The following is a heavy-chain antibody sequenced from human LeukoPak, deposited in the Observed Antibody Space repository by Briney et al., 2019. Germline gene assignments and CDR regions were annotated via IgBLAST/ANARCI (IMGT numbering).Heavy chain of an antibody. CDR1: GFTFSSYA. CDR3: AKLPTTVDHLDAFDI. D-gene: IGHD4-23*01. Sequence: GRSLRLSCAASGFTFSSYAMHWVRQAPGKGLEWVAVISYDGSNKYYADSVKGRFTISRDNSKNTLYLQMNSLRAEDTAVYYCAKLPTTVDHLDAFDIWGQGTMVTVSS. CDR2: ISYDGSNK. J-gene: IGHJ3*02. V-gene: IGHV3-30-3*02.